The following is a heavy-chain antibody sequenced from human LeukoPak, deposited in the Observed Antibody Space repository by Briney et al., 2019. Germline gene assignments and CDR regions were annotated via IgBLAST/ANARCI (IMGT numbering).Heavy chain of an antibody. D-gene: IGHD4-17*01. Sequence: ASETLSLTCAVYGGSFSGYYWSWTRQPPGKGLEWIGEINHSGSTNYNPSLKSRVTISVDTSKNQFSLKLSSVTAADTAVYYCARAGYGDSDFDYWGQGTLVTVSS. CDR1: GGSFSGYY. CDR2: INHSGST. CDR3: ARAGYGDSDFDY. V-gene: IGHV4-34*01. J-gene: IGHJ4*02.